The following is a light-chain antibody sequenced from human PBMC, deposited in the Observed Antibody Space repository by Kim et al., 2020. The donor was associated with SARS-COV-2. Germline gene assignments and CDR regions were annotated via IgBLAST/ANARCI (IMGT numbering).Light chain of an antibody. CDR3: QQAGT. J-gene: IGKJ1*01. V-gene: IGKV3-15*01. CDR1: QSGSGN. Sequence: ATLAVSGGERATLSCRASQSGSGNLAWYQQKPGQARRLLIYGASTRATGIPARFSGSGSGTEFTLTISSLQSEDFAVYYCQQAGTFGQGTKVDIK. CDR2: GAS.